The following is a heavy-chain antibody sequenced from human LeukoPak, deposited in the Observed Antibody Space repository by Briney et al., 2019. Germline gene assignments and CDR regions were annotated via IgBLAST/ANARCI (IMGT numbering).Heavy chain of an antibody. CDR2: IYDNGDT. D-gene: IGHD2/OR15-2a*01. CDR3: ARATLDMFLNEAYHFDF. Sequence: SETLSLTCTASGGSISNYWTWIRQPAGKGLEWIGRIYDNGDTNYNPSLKSRVSMSVDTSKNQFSLRLTSVTAADTAVYFCARATLDMFLNEAYHFDFWGQGTLVTVSS. V-gene: IGHV4-4*07. J-gene: IGHJ4*02. CDR1: GGSISNY.